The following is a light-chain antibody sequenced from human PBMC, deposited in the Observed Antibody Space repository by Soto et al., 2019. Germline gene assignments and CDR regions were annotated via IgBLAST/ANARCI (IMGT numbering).Light chain of an antibody. CDR1: QSVSSN. Sequence: ALTQSQGTLSVSAGTRAPLSGRASQSVSSNLVWDLQKPCQAPRLLIYDTSTRATNVPARFSGSGSETEFTLTISGLQSEDFGIYYCHHYNNWPPRNTFGQGTQVDI. J-gene: IGKJ2*01. CDR2: DTS. V-gene: IGKV3-15*01. CDR3: HHYNNWPPRNT.